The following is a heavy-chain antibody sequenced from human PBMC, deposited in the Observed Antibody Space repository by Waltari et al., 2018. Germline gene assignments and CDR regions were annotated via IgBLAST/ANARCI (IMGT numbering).Heavy chain of an antibody. V-gene: IGHV3-30-3*01. J-gene: IGHJ4*02. Sequence: PLVESGGGVVQPGRSLRLSCAAPGFTFSNHIIHWVRRAPGKGLEWVGAISYEGFIKYYADSVKGRFTIAGDTSKTTVSLQMNSLNTEDTAVYYCAREGGTSGYSGYFDTWGQGTLVTVSS. D-gene: IGHD2-2*01. CDR1: GFTFSNHI. CDR3: AREGGTSGYSGYFDT. CDR2: ISYEGFIK.